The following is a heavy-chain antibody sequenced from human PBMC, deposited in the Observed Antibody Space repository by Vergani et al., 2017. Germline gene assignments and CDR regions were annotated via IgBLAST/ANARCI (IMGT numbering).Heavy chain of an antibody. CDR1: GFTFDDYA. V-gene: IGHV3-9*03. Sequence: EVQLVESGGGLVQPGRSLRLSCAVSGFTFDDYAMYWVRQASGKGLEWVSGISWNSGHIGYADSVKGRFTISRDNTKNSLYLQMNSLRAEDMALYYCARNPYCGGDCYSDAFDIWGQGTMVTVSS. CDR3: ARNPYCGGDCYSDAFDI. J-gene: IGHJ3*02. D-gene: IGHD2-21*02. CDR2: ISWNSGHI.